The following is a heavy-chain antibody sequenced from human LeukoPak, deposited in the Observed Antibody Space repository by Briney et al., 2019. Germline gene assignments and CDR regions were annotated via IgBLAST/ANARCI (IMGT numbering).Heavy chain of an antibody. J-gene: IGHJ4*02. CDR2: INHSGST. CDR3: ARGRPYFDY. Sequence: SSETLSLTCAVYGGSFSGYYWSWIRQPPGKGLEWIGEINHSGSTNYNPSLKSRVTISVDTSKNQFSLKLSSVTAADTAVYYGARGRPYFDYWGQGTLVTVSS. CDR1: GGSFSGYY. V-gene: IGHV4-34*01.